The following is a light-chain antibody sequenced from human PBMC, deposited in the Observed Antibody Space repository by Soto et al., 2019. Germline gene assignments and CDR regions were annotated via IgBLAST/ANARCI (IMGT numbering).Light chain of an antibody. CDR3: AAWDDTLNGPV. J-gene: IGLJ2*01. CDR1: SSDIGSNN. Sequence: QPVLTQPPSASGTPGQRVAIPCSGSSSDIGSNNVNWYQQFPGTAPKLLIHSNSQRPSGVPDRFSGSKSGTSASLAISGLQSEDEADYYCAAWDDTLNGPVFGGGTKLTVL. V-gene: IGLV1-44*01. CDR2: SNS.